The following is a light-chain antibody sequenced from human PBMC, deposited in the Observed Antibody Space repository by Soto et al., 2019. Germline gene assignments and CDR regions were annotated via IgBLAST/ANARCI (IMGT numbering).Light chain of an antibody. CDR1: SSDVGDYGY. V-gene: IGLV2-11*01. CDR3: CSYAGSSIFYV. J-gene: IGLJ1*01. CDR2: DVT. Sequence: QFALTQPRSVPGSPGQSVTITCTGTSSDVGDYGYVSWYQEHPGKAPKLLIYDVTKRPSGVPNRFSGSKSGNTASLTISGLQAEDEADYYCCSYAGSSIFYVFGTGTKVTVL.